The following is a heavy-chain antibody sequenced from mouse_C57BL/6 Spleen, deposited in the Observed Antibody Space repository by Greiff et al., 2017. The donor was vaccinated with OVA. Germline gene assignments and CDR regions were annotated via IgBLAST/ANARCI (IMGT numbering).Heavy chain of an antibody. V-gene: IGHV5-6*01. Sequence: EVQLVESGGDLVKPGGSLKLSCAASGFTFSSYGMSWVRQTPDKRLEWVATISSGGSYTYYPDSVKGRFTISRDNAKNTLYLQMSSLKSEDTAMYYCARSSIYYGKGGYFDVWGTGTTVTVSS. CDR1: GFTFSSYG. J-gene: IGHJ1*03. D-gene: IGHD2-1*01. CDR3: ARSSIYYGKGGYFDV. CDR2: ISSGGSYT.